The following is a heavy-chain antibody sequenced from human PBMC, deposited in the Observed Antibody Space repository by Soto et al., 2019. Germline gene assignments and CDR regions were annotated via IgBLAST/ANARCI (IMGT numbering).Heavy chain of an antibody. J-gene: IGHJ4*02. V-gene: IGHV4-34*01. D-gene: IGHD1-7*01. Sequence: SETLSLTCAVYGGSFSGYYWSWIRQPPGKGLEWIGEINHSGSTNYNPSLKSRVTISVDTSKNQFSLKLSSVTAADTAVYYCARHSYNWNYGSDYWGQGTLVTVSS. CDR2: INHSGST. CDR1: GGSFSGYY. CDR3: ARHSYNWNYGSDY.